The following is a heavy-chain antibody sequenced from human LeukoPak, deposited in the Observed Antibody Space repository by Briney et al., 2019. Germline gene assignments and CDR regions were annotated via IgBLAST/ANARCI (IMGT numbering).Heavy chain of an antibody. CDR3: ARDTHTRGEGYNWSDP. CDR2: INPSGGST. V-gene: IGHV1-46*01. Sequence: PGRSLRLSCAASGFTFSSYGMHWVRQAPGQGLEWMGIINPSGGSTSYAQKFQGRVTMTRDTSTSTVYMELSSLRSEDTAVYYCARDTHTRGEGYNWSDPWGQGTLVTVSS. D-gene: IGHD3-16*01. J-gene: IGHJ5*02. CDR1: GFTFSSYG.